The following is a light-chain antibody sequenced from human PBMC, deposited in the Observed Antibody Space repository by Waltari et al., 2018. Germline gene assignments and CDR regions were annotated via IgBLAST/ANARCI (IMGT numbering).Light chain of an antibody. CDR2: WAS. J-gene: IGKJ4*01. CDR1: QSVLYSSNNKNY. V-gene: IGKV4-1*01. Sequence: DIVMTQSPDSLAVSLGERATIKCKSSQSVLYSSNNKNYLVWYQQKPGQPPKLLIYWASTRESGVPDRFSGSGSGTDFTLTISSLQAEDVAVYYCQQYYSTPSFGGGTKVEIK. CDR3: QQYYSTPS.